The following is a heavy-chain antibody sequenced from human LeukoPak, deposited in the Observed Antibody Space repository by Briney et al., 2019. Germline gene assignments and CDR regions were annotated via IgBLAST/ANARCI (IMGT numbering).Heavy chain of an antibody. D-gene: IGHD3-3*01. CDR1: GLTFGSYA. Sequence: PGGSLRLSCAASGLTFGSYAMTWVRQAPGKGLEWVSVISGGGGRTDYADSVKGRFTISRDNSKNTLYLQMNSLRDEDTAVYYCAKEYYDFWSGLFWDVWGQGTTVTVSS. CDR2: ISGGGGRT. CDR3: AKEYYDFWSGLFWDV. V-gene: IGHV3-23*01. J-gene: IGHJ6*02.